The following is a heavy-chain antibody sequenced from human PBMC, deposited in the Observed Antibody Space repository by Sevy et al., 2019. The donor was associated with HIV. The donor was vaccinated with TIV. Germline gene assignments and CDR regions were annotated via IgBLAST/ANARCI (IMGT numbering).Heavy chain of an antibody. D-gene: IGHD3-16*01. V-gene: IGHV4-61*01. Sequence: SETLSLTCTVSGGSVSSGSYYWSWIRQPPGKGLEWIGYIYYSGSTNYNPSLKSRVTISVDTSKNQFSLKLSSVTAADTAVYYCARDSFRQELWVFDAFDIWGQGTMVTVSS. J-gene: IGHJ3*02. CDR1: GGSVSSGSYY. CDR2: IYYSGST. CDR3: ARDSFRQELWVFDAFDI.